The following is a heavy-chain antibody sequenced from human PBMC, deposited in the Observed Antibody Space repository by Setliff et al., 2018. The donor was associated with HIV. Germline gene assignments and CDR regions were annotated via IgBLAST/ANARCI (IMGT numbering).Heavy chain of an antibody. J-gene: IGHJ4*02. CDR1: GGTFSSYA. D-gene: IGHD3-10*01. Sequence: EASVKVSCKASGGTFSSYAISWVRQAPGQGLEWMGEFIPIFGTANYAQKFQGRVTITTDESTSTAYMELSSLRSEDTGVYYCAMTYYYGSGSRSHDYWGQGTLVTVSS. CDR2: FIPIFGTA. V-gene: IGHV1-69*05. CDR3: AMTYYYGSGSRSHDY.